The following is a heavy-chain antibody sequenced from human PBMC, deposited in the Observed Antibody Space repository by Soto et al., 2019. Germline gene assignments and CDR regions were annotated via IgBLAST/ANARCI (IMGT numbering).Heavy chain of an antibody. J-gene: IGHJ5*02. CDR3: AKNQGVELVPLATVDWFDP. V-gene: IGHV3-23*01. D-gene: IGHD1-26*01. Sequence: GSLTLSGEASGLMFVNLGPSWVRQAPGKGLEWISSISGSGFKKYYADSVKGRFTISRDNSKSTVYLELNNLSAEDTAVYHCAKNQGVELVPLATVDWFDP. CDR2: ISGSGFKK. CDR1: GLMFVNLG.